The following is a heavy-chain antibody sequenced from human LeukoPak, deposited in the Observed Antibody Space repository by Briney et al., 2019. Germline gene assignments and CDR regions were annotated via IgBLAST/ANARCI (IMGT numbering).Heavy chain of an antibody. D-gene: IGHD3-9*01. CDR2: INHSGST. Sequence: SETLSLTCAVYGGSFSGYYWSWIRQPPGKGLEWIGEINHSGSTNYNPSLKSRVTISVDTSKNQFSLKLSSVTAADTAVYYCARGRLGSHYDILTGYPTPYYFDYWGQGTLVTVSS. V-gene: IGHV4-34*01. CDR1: GGSFSGYY. J-gene: IGHJ4*02. CDR3: ARGRLGSHYDILTGYPTPYYFDY.